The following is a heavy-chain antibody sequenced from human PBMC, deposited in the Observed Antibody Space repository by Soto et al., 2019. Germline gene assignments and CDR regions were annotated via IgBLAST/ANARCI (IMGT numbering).Heavy chain of an antibody. CDR1: GFTFSTYG. Sequence: GGSLRLSCSACGFTFSTYGMHWVRQTPGKGLEWVAVISYDGTNKFYSDSVKGRFTISRDNFKNTLTLQMNSLRADDTAVYSCAKDLQSYGDYDYYCYGMDVWGLGTRVTVSS. CDR2: ISYDGTNK. D-gene: IGHD4-17*01. J-gene: IGHJ6*02. V-gene: IGHV3-30*18. CDR3: AKDLQSYGDYDYYCYGMDV.